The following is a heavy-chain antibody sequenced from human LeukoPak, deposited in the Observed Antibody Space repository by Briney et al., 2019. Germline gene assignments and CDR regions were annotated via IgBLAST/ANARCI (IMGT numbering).Heavy chain of an antibody. J-gene: IGHJ6*03. CDR2: INHSGNT. D-gene: IGHD6-19*01. V-gene: IGHV4-34*01. CDR3: ARAPGPADSGWYRYYYYYMDV. Sequence: TSETLSLTCAVYGGSFSGYYWSWIRQPPGKGLEWIGEINHSGNTHYNPSLKSRVTISVDTSKNQFSLKLSSVTAADTAVYYCARAPGPADSGWYRYYYYYMDVWGKGTTVTISS. CDR1: GGSFSGYY.